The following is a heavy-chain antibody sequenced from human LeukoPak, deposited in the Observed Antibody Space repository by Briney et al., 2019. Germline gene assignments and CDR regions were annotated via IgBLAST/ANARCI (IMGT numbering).Heavy chain of an antibody. CDR3: AATGSETDAFDI. D-gene: IGHD6-25*01. CDR1: GFTFSTSA. CDR2: IAVGNGHT. J-gene: IGHJ3*02. V-gene: IGHV1-58*02. Sequence: RASVTVSCKASGFTFSTSAMQWVRQARGQRLECIGWIAVGNGHTNYAQKFQERVSITRDMSTTTAYMELSNLRSEDTAVYYCAATGSETDAFDIWGQGTMVTVSS.